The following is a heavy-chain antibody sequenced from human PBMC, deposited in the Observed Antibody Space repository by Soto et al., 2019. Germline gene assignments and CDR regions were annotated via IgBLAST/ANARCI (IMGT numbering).Heavy chain of an antibody. CDR2: ISSGGVTT. J-gene: IGHJ4*02. CDR3: AKMAYFREPAGGDS. CDR1: GFTFSSSA. V-gene: IGHV3-23*01. Sequence: EMQLLESGGGLVQPGGSLRLSCAASGFTFSSSAMGWVRQAPGKGLEWVSAISSGGVTTYYADSVEGRFTVSRHNSKNTLNLQMSSLGADDTAVYYCAKMAYFREPAGGDSWGQGTLVTVSS. D-gene: IGHD1-1*01.